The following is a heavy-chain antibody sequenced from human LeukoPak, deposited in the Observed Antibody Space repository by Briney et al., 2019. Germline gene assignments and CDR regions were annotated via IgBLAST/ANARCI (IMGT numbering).Heavy chain of an antibody. D-gene: IGHD3-22*01. V-gene: IGHV4-38-2*01. CDR1: GDSISSGGYS. J-gene: IGHJ1*01. Sequence: SETLSLTCAVSGDSISSGGYSWSWIRQPPGKGLEWIGSIYHSGSTYYNPSLKSRVTISVDTSKNQFSLKLRSVTAADTAVYYCARVVQSTDSSGFYLPEYFQHWGQGTLVTVSS. CDR3: ARVVQSTDSSGFYLPEYFQH. CDR2: IYHSGST.